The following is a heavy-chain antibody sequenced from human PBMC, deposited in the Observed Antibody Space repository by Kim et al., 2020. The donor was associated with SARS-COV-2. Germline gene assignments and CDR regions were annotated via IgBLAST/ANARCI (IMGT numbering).Heavy chain of an antibody. CDR3: ATDGLYGDHNWFDP. V-gene: IGHV4-31*02. D-gene: IGHD4-17*01. J-gene: IGHJ5*02. Sequence: NPSHKSRVTRSVDTSKNQFSLKLSSVTAADTAVYYCATDGLYGDHNWFDPWGQGTLVTVSS.